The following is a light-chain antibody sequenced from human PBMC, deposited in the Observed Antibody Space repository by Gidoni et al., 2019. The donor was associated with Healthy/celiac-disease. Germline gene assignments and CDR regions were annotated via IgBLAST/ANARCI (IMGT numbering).Light chain of an antibody. CDR2: GAS. J-gene: IGKJ4*01. Sequence: EIVLTQSPGTLSLSPGERATLSCRASQSVSSSYLAWYQQKPGQAPRLLIYGASSRATGIPDRCSGSGSGTDFTLTISRLEPEDFAVYYCQQYGSSPRITFGGGTKVEIK. CDR1: QSVSSSY. V-gene: IGKV3-20*01. CDR3: QQYGSSPRIT.